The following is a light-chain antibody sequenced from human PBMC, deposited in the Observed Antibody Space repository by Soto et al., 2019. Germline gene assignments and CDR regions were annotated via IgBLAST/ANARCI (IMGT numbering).Light chain of an antibody. Sequence: QSVLTQSPSASASLGASVKLTCTLSSGHSSYAIAWRQQQPEKGPRYLMKLNSDGSHSKGDGIPDRFSGSSSGAERYLTISSLQSEDEADYYCQTWGTGVVFGGGTKLTVL. CDR2: LNSDGSH. J-gene: IGLJ2*01. CDR1: SGHSSYA. V-gene: IGLV4-69*01. CDR3: QTWGTGVV.